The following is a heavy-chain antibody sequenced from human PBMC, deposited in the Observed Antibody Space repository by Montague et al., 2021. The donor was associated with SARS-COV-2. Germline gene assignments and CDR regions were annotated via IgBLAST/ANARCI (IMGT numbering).Heavy chain of an antibody. CDR1: GFTFSSYS. V-gene: IGHV3-30-3*01. CDR3: ARAGGYRDAFDI. D-gene: IGHD3-22*01. J-gene: IGHJ3*02. CDR2: ISYDGSNK. Sequence: SLRLSCAASGFTFSSYSMHLVRQAPGKGLEWVAVISYDGSNKYYADSVKGRFTISRDNSKNTLYLQMNSLRAEDTAVYYCARAGGYRDAFDIWGQGTTVTVSS.